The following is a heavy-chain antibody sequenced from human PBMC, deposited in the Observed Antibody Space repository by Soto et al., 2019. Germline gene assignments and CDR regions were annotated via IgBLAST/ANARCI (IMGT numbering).Heavy chain of an antibody. CDR1: GYNYNNYG. D-gene: IGHD3-3*01. Sequence: QVQLVQSGGEVKKPGASVKVSCKASGYNYNNYGVTCVRQAPGQGLEWMGWISAFNHKANYAPNIQDRVTMTIDTSPNTAHIEMRSLRPDDTAVYSCARQHNDLWPDTPAFDYWGQGPLVTVSA. CDR2: ISAFNHKA. CDR3: ARQHNDLWPDTPAFDY. J-gene: IGHJ4*02. V-gene: IGHV1-18*04.